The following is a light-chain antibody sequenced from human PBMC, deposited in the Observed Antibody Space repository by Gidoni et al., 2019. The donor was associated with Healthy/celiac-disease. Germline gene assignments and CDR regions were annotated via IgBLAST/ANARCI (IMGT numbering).Light chain of an antibody. V-gene: IGKV1-33*01. CDR2: DAS. J-gene: IGKJ4*01. CDR1: PDISNY. Sequence: DIQLTQSPSSLSASVGDRVTITCQASPDISNYLNWYQQKPGKAPKLLIYDASNVETGVPSRFSGSGSGTDFTFTISSLQPEDIATYYCQQYDNLPLTFGGGTKVEIK. CDR3: QQYDNLPLT.